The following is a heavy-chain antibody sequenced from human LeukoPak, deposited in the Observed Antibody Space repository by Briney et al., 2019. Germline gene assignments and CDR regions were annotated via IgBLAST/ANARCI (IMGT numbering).Heavy chain of an antibody. V-gene: IGHV3-23*01. CDR2: ISGSGGST. D-gene: IGHD3-9*01. J-gene: IGHJ4*02. Sequence: PGGSLRLSCAASGFTFSRYAMSWVRQAPGKGLEWVSAISGSGGSTYYADSVKGRFTISRDNSKNTLYLQMNSLRAEDTAVYYCANQPYDNPTSFLFDYWGQGTLVTVSS. CDR3: ANQPYDNPTSFLFDY. CDR1: GFTFSRYA.